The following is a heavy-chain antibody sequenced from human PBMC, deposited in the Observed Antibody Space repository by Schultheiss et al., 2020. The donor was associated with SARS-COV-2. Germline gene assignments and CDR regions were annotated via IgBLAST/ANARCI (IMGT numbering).Heavy chain of an antibody. CDR1: GGSISSSSYY. Sequence: SETLSLTCTVSGGSISSSSYYWSWIRQPPGKGLEWIGYIYYSGSTYYNPSLKSRVTISVDTSKNQFSLKLSSVTAADTAVYYCARETGSPYYGTDVWGQGTTVTVSS. CDR3: ARETGSPYYGTDV. V-gene: IGHV4-61*01. CDR2: IYYSGST. J-gene: IGHJ6*02. D-gene: IGHD1-1*01.